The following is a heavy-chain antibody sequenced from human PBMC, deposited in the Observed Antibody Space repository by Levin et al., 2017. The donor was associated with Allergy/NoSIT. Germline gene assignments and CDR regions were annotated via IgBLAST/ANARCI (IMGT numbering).Heavy chain of an antibody. CDR3: ARATERFGDLSWEAFDS. J-gene: IGHJ4*02. Sequence: SQTLSLTCTVSGDSISSGGSYWNWIRQHPEKGLEWIGYIYYSGSTSYNPSLKSRVTVSVDTSQNQFSLKVSSVTAADTAVYYCARATERFGDLSWEAFDSWGQGTLVTVSS. D-gene: IGHD3-10*01. CDR2: IYYSGST. CDR1: GDSISSGGSY. V-gene: IGHV4-31*03.